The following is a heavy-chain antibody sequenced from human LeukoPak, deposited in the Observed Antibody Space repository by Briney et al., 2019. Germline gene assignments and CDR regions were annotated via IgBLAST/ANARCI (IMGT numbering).Heavy chain of an antibody. V-gene: IGHV3-9*01. CDR3: TKDRSGSYSNWFDP. CDR2: ISWNSGSI. Sequence: PGGSLRLSCAASGFTFDDYAMHWVRQAPGKGLEWVSGISWNSGSIGYADSVKGRFTISRDNAKNSLYLQMNSLRGEDTALHYCTKDRSGSYSNWFDPWGQGTLVTVSS. J-gene: IGHJ5*02. D-gene: IGHD1-26*01. CDR1: GFTFDDYA.